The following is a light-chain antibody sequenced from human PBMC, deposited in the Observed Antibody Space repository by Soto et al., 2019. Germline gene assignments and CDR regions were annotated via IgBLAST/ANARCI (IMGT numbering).Light chain of an antibody. J-gene: IGKJ2*02. CDR3: PQSYSTPRT. Sequence: DIQMTQSPSSLSVSVGDRVTITCRASQSIVSYLNWYQQKLGKAPKLLIYTASNLQRGVPSRFSGSGSGTDFTLTISNLQPEDFETNYCPQSYSTPRTFGQGTKLEIK. V-gene: IGKV1-39*01. CDR1: QSIVSY. CDR2: TAS.